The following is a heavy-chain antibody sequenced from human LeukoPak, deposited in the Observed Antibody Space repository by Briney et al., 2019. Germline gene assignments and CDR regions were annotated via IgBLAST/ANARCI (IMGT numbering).Heavy chain of an antibody. CDR3: VSHIHDY. J-gene: IGHJ4*02. D-gene: IGHD2-2*02. CDR2: IYSGGST. V-gene: IGHV3-66*04. Sequence: GGSLRLSCAASGFTFSSYAMNWVRQAPGKGLEWVAVIYSGGSTSYSDSVKGRFTISRDNSKNTLYLQMNSLRAEDTAVYYCVSHIHDYWGQGTLVTVSS. CDR1: GFTFSSYA.